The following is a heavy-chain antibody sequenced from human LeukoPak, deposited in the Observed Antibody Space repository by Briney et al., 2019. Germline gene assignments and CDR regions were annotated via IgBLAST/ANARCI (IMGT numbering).Heavy chain of an antibody. CDR3: ARILSPTIRFGVGIFDP. J-gene: IGHJ5*02. CDR1: GYTFTSYD. V-gene: IGHV1-8*03. Sequence: ASVKVSCKASGYTFTSYDINWVRQATGQGLEWMGWMNPNSGNTGYAQKFQGRVTITRNTSISTAYMELSSLRSEDTAVYYCARILSPTIRFGVGIFDPWGQGTPVTVSS. CDR2: MNPNSGNT. D-gene: IGHD3-16*01.